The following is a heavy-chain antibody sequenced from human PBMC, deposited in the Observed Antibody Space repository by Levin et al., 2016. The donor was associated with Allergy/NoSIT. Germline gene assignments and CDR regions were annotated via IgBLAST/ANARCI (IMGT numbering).Heavy chain of an antibody. D-gene: IGHD5-12*01. CDR3: ASFWYTGYDYYFHY. Sequence: WIRQPPGKGLEWIGYIYYRGSTKYNPSLKSRVTISVDTSKNQFSLRLSSVTAADTAVYYCASFWYTGYDYYFHYWGQGSLVTVSS. V-gene: IGHV4-59*12. J-gene: IGHJ4*02. CDR2: IYYRGST.